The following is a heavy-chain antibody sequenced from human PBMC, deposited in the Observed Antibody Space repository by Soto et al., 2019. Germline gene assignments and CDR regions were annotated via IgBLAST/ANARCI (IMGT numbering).Heavy chain of an antibody. CDR3: AREPQKTHFAYGDYGENWFDP. J-gene: IGHJ5*02. CDR2: ISSSSSYI. D-gene: IGHD4-17*01. CDR1: GFTFSSYS. Sequence: EVQLVESGGGLVKPGGSLRLSCAASGFTFSSYSMNWVRQAPGKGLEWVSSISSSSSYIYYADSVKGRFTISRDNAKNSLYLQMNSLRAEDTAVYYCAREPQKTHFAYGDYGENWFDPWGQGTLVTVSS. V-gene: IGHV3-21*01.